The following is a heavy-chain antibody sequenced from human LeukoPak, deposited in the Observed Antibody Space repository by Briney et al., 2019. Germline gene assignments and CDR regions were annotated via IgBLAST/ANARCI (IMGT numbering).Heavy chain of an antibody. CDR2: IYYSGST. CDR1: GGSISSYY. V-gene: IGHV4-59*01. D-gene: IGHD3-16*01. J-gene: IGHJ4*02. CDR3: ARDRGGLDY. Sequence: SETLSLTCTVSGGSISSYYWSWIRQPPGKGLEWIGYIYYSGSTNYNPSLKSRVTISVDTSKNQFSLKLSSVTAAGTAVYYCARDRGGLDYWGQGTLVTVSS.